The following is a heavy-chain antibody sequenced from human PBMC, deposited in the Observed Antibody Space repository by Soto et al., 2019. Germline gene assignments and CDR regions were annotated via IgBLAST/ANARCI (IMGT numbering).Heavy chain of an antibody. J-gene: IGHJ4*02. CDR3: AREQGKTGTTMYY. D-gene: IGHD1-7*01. CDR2: ISSDGSTK. CDR1: GFTFSDYY. Sequence: GGSLRLSCAASGFTFSDYYMSWIRQAPGKGLEWVSYISSDGSTKYYADSVKGRFTISRDNSKNTLYLQMNSLRVEDTAVYYCAREQGKTGTTMYYWGQGTLVTVSS. V-gene: IGHV3-11*04.